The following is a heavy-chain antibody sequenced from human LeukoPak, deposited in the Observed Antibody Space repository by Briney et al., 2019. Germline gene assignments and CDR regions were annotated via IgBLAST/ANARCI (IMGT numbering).Heavy chain of an antibody. CDR3: ARAQLLWFGELLHPPDY. V-gene: IGHV1-46*01. D-gene: IGHD3-10*01. Sequence: ASVKVSCKASGYTFTSYYMHWVRQAPGQGLEWMGIINPSGGSTSYAQKFQGRVTMTRDTSTSTVYMELSSLRSEDTAVYYCARAQLLWFGELLHPPDYWGQGTLVIVSS. CDR2: INPSGGST. J-gene: IGHJ4*02. CDR1: GYTFTSYY.